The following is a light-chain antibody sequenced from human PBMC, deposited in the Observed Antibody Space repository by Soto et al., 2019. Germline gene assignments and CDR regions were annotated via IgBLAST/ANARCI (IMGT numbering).Light chain of an antibody. V-gene: IGKV3-20*01. CDR3: HQYGRSPYT. Sequence: EMVLTQSPGTLSLSPGERATLSCRASQSVTNNFLMWYQQKPGQTPRLLIYDASGRATGIPDRFSGSGSGTDFTLTISSLEPEDFAVYYCHQYGRSPYTFGQGTKVEIK. CDR1: QSVTNNF. J-gene: IGKJ2*01. CDR2: DAS.